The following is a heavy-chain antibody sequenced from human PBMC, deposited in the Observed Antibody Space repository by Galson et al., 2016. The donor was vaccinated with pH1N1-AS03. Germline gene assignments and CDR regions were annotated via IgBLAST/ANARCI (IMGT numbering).Heavy chain of an antibody. J-gene: IGHJ4*02. D-gene: IGHD2-8*02. Sequence: SLRLSCAASGFTFRTFGMHWVRQAPGKGLEWAAVIWNDGSLKKYGDSVKGRFIISRDNSNNTVSLEMSSLRAEDTAVYYCVTGNQNYFDYWGQGTLVTVSS. V-gene: IGHV3-33*01. CDR1: GFTFRTFG. CDR3: VTGNQNYFDY. CDR2: IWNDGSLK.